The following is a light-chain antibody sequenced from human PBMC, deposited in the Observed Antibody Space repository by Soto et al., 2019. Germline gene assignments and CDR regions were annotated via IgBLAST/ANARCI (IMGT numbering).Light chain of an antibody. CDR1: QSVSSN. J-gene: IGKJ1*01. Sequence: EVVMTQSSATLSVSPGERATLSCRASQSVSSNLAWYQQKPGQAPRLLIYGASTRATGIPARFSGSGSGTEFTLTISSLQSEDFAVYYCLQYNNWRRTFGQGTKVEIK. CDR3: LQYNNWRRT. V-gene: IGKV3-15*01. CDR2: GAS.